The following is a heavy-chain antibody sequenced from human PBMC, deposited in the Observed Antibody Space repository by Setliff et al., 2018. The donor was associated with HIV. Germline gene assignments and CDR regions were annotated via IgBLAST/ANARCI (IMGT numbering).Heavy chain of an antibody. D-gene: IGHD3-22*01. V-gene: IGHV4-4*07. J-gene: IGHJ4*02. CDR1: GGSIISYY. CDR2: IYTSGTT. Sequence: PLETLSLTCTVSGGSIISYYWSWIRQPAGKGLEWIGRIYTSGTTNYDPSLKSRVTMSVDASKNQFSLRLSSVTAADTAVYYCARGGGYYYESSGYPTWYYFDYWGQGTPVTVSS. CDR3: ARGGGYYYESSGYPTWYYFDY.